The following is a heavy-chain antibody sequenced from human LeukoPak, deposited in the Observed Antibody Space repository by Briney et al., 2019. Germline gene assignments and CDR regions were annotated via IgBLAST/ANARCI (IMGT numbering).Heavy chain of an antibody. CDR1: SGSISSYY. Sequence: SETLSLTCTVSSGSISSYYWSWIRQPAGKGLEWIGRIYISGSINYNPSLKSRVTMSVDTSKNQFSLKLSSVTAADTAVYYCARDRGTWNDDGFDYWGQGTLVTVSS. D-gene: IGHD1-1*01. J-gene: IGHJ4*02. V-gene: IGHV4-4*07. CDR3: ARDRGTWNDDGFDY. CDR2: IYISGSI.